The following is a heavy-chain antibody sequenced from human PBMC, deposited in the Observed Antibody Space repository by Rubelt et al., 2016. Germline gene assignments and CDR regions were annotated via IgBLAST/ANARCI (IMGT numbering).Heavy chain of an antibody. Sequence: QVQLVQSGAEVRKPGASMKVSCKASGYTFTKYGVSWVRQAPGQGLEWMGWISTYNGNTNYAQKLQGRVTMTTDTSTSTAYMDLRSLRSDDTAVYYCVVDAVDIWGQGTMVTVSS. J-gene: IGHJ3*02. CDR3: VVDAVDI. V-gene: IGHV1-18*01. CDR2: ISTYNGNT. CDR1: GYTFTKYG.